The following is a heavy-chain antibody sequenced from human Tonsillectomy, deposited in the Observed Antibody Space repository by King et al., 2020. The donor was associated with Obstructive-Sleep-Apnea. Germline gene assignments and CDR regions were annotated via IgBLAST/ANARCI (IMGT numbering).Heavy chain of an antibody. J-gene: IGHJ4*02. D-gene: IGHD2-15*01. CDR2: VIPVFDIV. Sequence: AQLVQSGAEVKKPGSSAKVSCKPSGGSFNTYAISWVRQAPGQGLEWMGGVIPVFDIVNYTQKFQGRLTITADKSTSTAYMELSSLRSEDTAVYYCASPPPRLGPRRQGHCSGGNCYDFYFWGLGTLVTVSS. CDR3: ASPPPRLGPRRQGHCSGGNCYDFYF. CDR1: GGSFNTYA. V-gene: IGHV1-69*10.